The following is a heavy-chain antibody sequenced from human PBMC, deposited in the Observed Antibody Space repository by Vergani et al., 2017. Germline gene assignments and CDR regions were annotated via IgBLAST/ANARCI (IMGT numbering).Heavy chain of an antibody. Sequence: EVQLVESGGGLVQPGGSLRLSCAASGFTFSSYSMNWVRQAPGKGLEWVSYISSSSSTIYYADSVKGRFTISRDNAKNSLYLQMNSLRAEDTAVYYCAREGITIFGVVSYYYYGMDVWGQGTTVTVSS. V-gene: IGHV3-48*01. D-gene: IGHD3-3*01. CDR2: ISSSSSTI. CDR1: GFTFSSYS. CDR3: AREGITIFGVVSYYYYGMDV. J-gene: IGHJ6*02.